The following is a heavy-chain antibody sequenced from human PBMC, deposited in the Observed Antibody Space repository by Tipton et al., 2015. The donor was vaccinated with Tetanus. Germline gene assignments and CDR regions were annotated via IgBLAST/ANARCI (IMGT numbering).Heavy chain of an antibody. CDR1: GFTFSDYT. CDR3: ARDRDGGWSFDY. D-gene: IGHD6-19*01. J-gene: IGHJ4*02. V-gene: IGHV3-64*01. CDR2: ILGDDSST. Sequence: GSLRLSCVGSGFTFSDYTMSWVRQAPGKGLEYVASILGDDSSTLYASSMKGRFTITRDNSKNTVYLQMDSLRGEDMAVYYCARDRDGGWSFDYWGQGTLVTVSS.